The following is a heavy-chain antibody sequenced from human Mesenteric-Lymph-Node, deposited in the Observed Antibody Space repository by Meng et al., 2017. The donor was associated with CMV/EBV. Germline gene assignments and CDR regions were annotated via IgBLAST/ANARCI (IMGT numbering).Heavy chain of an antibody. V-gene: IGHV3-30*02. D-gene: IGHD3-22*01. J-gene: IGHJ4*02. CDR3: ARGTADSSGYLAFDY. CDR2: IRYDGSIE. Sequence: LKISCATSGFTFSSCGMHWVRQAPGKGLEWVAFIRYDGSIENYADSVKGRFIISRDNSKNTLYLQMNSLRAEDTAVYYCARGTADSSGYLAFDYWGQGTLVTVSS. CDR1: GFTFSSCG.